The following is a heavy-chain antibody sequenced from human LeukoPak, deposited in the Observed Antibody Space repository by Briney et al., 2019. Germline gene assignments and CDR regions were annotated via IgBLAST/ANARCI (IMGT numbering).Heavy chain of an antibody. V-gene: IGHV3-11*01. CDR3: AGGLTVVGRPFDY. CDR1: GFTFSDHF. CDR2: ISTSGSTI. D-gene: IGHD1-26*01. J-gene: IGHJ4*02. Sequence: GGSLRLSCAASGFTFSDHFMSWIRQAPGKGLEWVSYISTSGSTIYYADSVKGRFTISRDNAKNSLYLQMNSLRAEDAAVYYCAGGLTVVGRPFDYWGQGTLVTVSS.